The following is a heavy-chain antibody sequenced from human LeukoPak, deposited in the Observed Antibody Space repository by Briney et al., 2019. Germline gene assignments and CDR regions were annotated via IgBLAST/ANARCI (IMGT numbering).Heavy chain of an antibody. CDR3: ARVLGYCSGGSCYGYFDY. D-gene: IGHD2-15*01. Sequence: SETLSLTCTVSGYSISSGYYWGWIRQPPGKGLEWIGGIYHSGSTYYNPSLKSRVTISVDTSKNQFSLKLSSVTAADTAVYYCARVLGYCSGGSCYGYFDYWGQGTLVTVSS. J-gene: IGHJ4*02. CDR2: IYHSGST. V-gene: IGHV4-38-2*02. CDR1: GYSISSGYY.